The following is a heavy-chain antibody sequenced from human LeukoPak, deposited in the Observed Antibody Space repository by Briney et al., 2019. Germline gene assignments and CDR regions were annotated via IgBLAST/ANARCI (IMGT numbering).Heavy chain of an antibody. Sequence: GESLKISCKGSGYRFTDYWIAWVRQMPGKGLEWMGIIYPGDSDSRYSPSFQGQVTFSADKSISTAYLQWSSLKASDTAVYYCARRHADCLITSCFDYWGQGTQVTVSS. CDR2: IYPGDSDS. CDR1: GYRFTDYW. V-gene: IGHV5-51*01. J-gene: IGHJ4*02. CDR3: ARRHADCLITSCFDY. D-gene: IGHD2-2*01.